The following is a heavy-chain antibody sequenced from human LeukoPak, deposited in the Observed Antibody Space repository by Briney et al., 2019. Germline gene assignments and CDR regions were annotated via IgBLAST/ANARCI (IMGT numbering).Heavy chain of an antibody. D-gene: IGHD3-10*01. CDR2: ISSSNSSYI. Sequence: GGSLRLSCAASGFTFSSYSMNWVRQAPGKGLQWVPSISSSNSSYISYADSVKGRFTISRDNAKNSLYLQMNSLRAEDTAMYYCARDRDGIALIRDRTYYYMDVWGKGTTVTVSS. J-gene: IGHJ6*03. CDR1: GFTFSSYS. CDR3: ARDRDGIALIRDRTYYYMDV. V-gene: IGHV3-21*06.